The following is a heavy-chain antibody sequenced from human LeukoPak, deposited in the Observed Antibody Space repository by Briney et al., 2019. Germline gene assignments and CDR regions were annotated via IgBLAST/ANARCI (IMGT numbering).Heavy chain of an antibody. CDR3: ARDLTSAYWSPGGYYYYMDV. D-gene: IGHD3-16*01. J-gene: IGHJ6*03. CDR2: ISWNSGSI. Sequence: GGSLRLSCAASGFTFDDYAMHWVRQAPGKGLEWVSGISWNSGSIGYADSVKGRFTISRDDARNSVYLHLNALRVDDTAVYYCARDLTSAYWSPGGYYYYMDVWGKGTAVTVSS. V-gene: IGHV3-9*01. CDR1: GFTFDDYA.